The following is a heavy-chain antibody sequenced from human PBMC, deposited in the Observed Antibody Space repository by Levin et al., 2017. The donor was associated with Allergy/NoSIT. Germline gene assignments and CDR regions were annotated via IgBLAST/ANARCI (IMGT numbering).Heavy chain of an antibody. J-gene: IGHJ4*02. Sequence: GESLKISCHASGYGFTTYWITWVRQMPGKGLEWMGKIDPSDSYTNYSPSFQGHVTISADRSINTAYLQWRSLKASDTAMYFCARHEGAYDFFDTWVQGTVVTVSS. CDR3: ARHEGAYDFFDT. CDR2: IDPSDSYT. V-gene: IGHV5-10-1*01. CDR1: GYGFTTYW. D-gene: IGHD3-16*01.